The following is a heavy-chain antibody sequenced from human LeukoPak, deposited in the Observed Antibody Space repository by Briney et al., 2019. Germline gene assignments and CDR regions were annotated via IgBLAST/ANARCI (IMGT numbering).Heavy chain of an antibody. J-gene: IGHJ5*01. Sequence: ASVKVSCKASGYTFSYYYMHWVRQAPGQGLEWIGWINPNSGGTKYAQKFQGRVTMPRDTSISTAYIEVSRLRSDDTAVYYCMREVGSINWYAYWGQGTLVTVSS. CDR2: INPNSGGT. CDR3: MREVGSINWYAY. V-gene: IGHV1-2*02. CDR1: GYTFSYYY. D-gene: IGHD6-13*01.